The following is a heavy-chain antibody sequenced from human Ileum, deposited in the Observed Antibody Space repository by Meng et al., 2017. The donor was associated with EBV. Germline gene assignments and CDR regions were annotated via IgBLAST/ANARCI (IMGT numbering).Heavy chain of an antibody. D-gene: IGHD3-22*01. CDR2: INHRGGA. Sequence: QVQLQQWGAGLLKPSETPSLTCAVYGGSFSGYYWSWIRQPPGKGLEWIGEINHRGGAFYNPSLKSRVTMSIDTSKNQFSLKLNSVTAADTAVYYCASHPGGNSQYYSSGDDYWGQGALVTVFS. V-gene: IGHV4-34*01. J-gene: IGHJ4*02. CDR3: ASHPGGNSQYYSSGDDY. CDR1: GGSFSGYY.